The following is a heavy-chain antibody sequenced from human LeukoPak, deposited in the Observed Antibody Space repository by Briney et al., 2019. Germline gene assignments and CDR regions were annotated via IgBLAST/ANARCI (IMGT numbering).Heavy chain of an antibody. D-gene: IGHD2-2*01. CDR2: LHADSGMT. CDR3: VKDFLHGPHIEPVGSVGPFDY. J-gene: IGHJ4*02. CDR1: GFTFSRYA. Sequence: GGSLRLSCATSGFTFSRYAVSWVRQAPGKGLEWVSGLHADSGMTYYADSVKGRFTISRDNSKDTLYFQMNNLRAEDTALYYCVKDFLHGPHIEPVGSVGPFDYWGQGTLVTVSS. V-gene: IGHV3-23*01.